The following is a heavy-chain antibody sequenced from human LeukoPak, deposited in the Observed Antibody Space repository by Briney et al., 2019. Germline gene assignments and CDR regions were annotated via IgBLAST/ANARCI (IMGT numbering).Heavy chain of an antibody. Sequence: PSETLSLTCTVSGGSISSYYWSWLRHPAGKGLEWIGRIYTSGSNNYNPSLKSRVTMSVDTSKNQFSLKLSSVTAADTAMYYCAREVADYGGYYYYHYMDVWGKGTTVTISS. D-gene: IGHD4-23*01. CDR1: GGSISSYY. CDR2: IYTSGSN. J-gene: IGHJ6*03. V-gene: IGHV4-4*07. CDR3: AREVADYGGYYYYHYMDV.